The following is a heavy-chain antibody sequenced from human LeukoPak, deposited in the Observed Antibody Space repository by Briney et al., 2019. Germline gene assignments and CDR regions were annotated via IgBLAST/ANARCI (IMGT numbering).Heavy chain of an antibody. CDR1: GFSISSGYY. CDR2: IYHSGTT. CDR3: ACSLGYSCSGSSCFYMDV. V-gene: IGHV4-38-2*01. Sequence: SETLSLTCDVSGFSISSGYYWGWIRQPPGKRLEWIGTIYHSGTTYYNPSLKSRVTISVDTSKNQFSLKLSSVTAADTAVYHCACSLGYSCSGSSCFYMDVWGKGTTVTVSS. J-gene: IGHJ6*03. D-gene: IGHD2-15*01.